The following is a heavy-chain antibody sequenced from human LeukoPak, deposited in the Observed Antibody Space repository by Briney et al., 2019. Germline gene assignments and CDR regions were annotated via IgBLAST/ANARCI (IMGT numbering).Heavy chain of an antibody. CDR1: GFTFSSYA. V-gene: IGHV3-30-3*01. J-gene: IGHJ3*02. CDR3: ARDFPLQEDAFDI. CDR2: ISYDGSNK. Sequence: GGSLRLSCAASGFTFSSYAMHWVRQAPGKGLEWVAVISYDGSNKYYADSVKGRFTISRDNSKNTLYLQMISLRAEDTAVYYCARDFPLQEDAFDIWGQGTMVTVSS. D-gene: IGHD5-24*01.